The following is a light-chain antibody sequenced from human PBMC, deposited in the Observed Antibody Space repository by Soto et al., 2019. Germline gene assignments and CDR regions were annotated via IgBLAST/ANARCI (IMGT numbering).Light chain of an antibody. J-gene: IGKJ1*01. V-gene: IGKV3-20*01. Sequence: ETVLTQSPATLSLSPGERATLSCRASQTIRSNYLAWYRQTPGQAPRLLIYGASNRATGIADRFSGSGSGTHFTLIISRHESEDIILYYCPQHGSSPWTFGQGTKLEIQ. CDR1: QTIRSNY. CDR2: GAS. CDR3: PQHGSSPWT.